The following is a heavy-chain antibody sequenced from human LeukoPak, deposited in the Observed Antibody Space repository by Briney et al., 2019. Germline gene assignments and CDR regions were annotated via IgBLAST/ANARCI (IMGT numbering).Heavy chain of an antibody. V-gene: IGHV3-21*01. J-gene: IGHJ4*02. CDR2: IVGSSST. D-gene: IGHD3-3*01. Sequence: GGSLRLSCAASGFTFSNFAMTWVRQAPGKGLEWVSSIVGSSSTYYADSLKGRFTISRDNAKNSLYLQMNSLRDEDTAVYYCARDLFFDAYWGQGTLVTVSS. CDR1: GFTFSNFA. CDR3: ARDLFFDAY.